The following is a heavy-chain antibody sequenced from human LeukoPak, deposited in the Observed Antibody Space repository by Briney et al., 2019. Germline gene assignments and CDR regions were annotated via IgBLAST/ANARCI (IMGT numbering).Heavy chain of an antibody. V-gene: IGHV1-18*01. CDR3: ARLYLRSTILTGYYYYFDY. CDR2: ISAYNGNT. Sequence: ASVKVSCKASGYTFTSYGISWVRQAPGQGLEWMGWISAYNGNTNYAQKLQGRVTMTTDTSTSTAYMELRSLRSDDTAVYYCARLYLRSTILTGYYYYFDYWGQGTLVTVSS. D-gene: IGHD3-9*01. CDR1: GYTFTSYG. J-gene: IGHJ4*02.